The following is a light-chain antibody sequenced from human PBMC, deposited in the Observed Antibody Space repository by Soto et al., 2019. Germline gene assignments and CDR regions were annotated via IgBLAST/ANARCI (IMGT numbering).Light chain of an antibody. CDR2: GAS. Sequence: EIVLTQSPGTLSLSPGERGTLSCRASQSLSYNFLAWYQQKPGQAPRLLIYGASNRATGIPDRFSGSGSGTDFTLTISRLEPEDFVVYYCQQYGRSPYTFGQGTKLEI. J-gene: IGKJ2*01. CDR3: QQYGRSPYT. CDR1: QSLSYNF. V-gene: IGKV3-20*01.